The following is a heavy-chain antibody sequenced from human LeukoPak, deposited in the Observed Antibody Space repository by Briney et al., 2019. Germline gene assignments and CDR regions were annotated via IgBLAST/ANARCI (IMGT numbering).Heavy chain of an antibody. CDR1: GFIFSNFD. J-gene: IGHJ6*02. V-gene: IGHV3-64D*06. D-gene: IGHD6-13*01. CDR2: INAGGGST. Sequence: GGSLRLSCAASGFIFSNFDMHWVRQAPGKGLEYVSSINAGGGSTYYAASVKGRFTISRDAVKDTLYLQMSSLRAEDTAVYYCVKAPGIAAAGTHMDVWGQGTTVTVSS. CDR3: VKAPGIAAAGTHMDV.